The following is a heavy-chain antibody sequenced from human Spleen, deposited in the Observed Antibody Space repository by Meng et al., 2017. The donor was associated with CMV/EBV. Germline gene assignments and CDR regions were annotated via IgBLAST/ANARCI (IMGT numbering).Heavy chain of an antibody. Sequence: GESLKISCAASGFTFDDSTIHWVRQAPGKGLEWVSLINWTGGSRHYADSVKGRFTISRDDSKNSLYLQMNSLRTEDTAFYYCARSPMGSCSTTTCYPAYFQHWGQGTLVTVSS. V-gene: IGHV3-43*01. D-gene: IGHD2-2*01. CDR2: INWTGGSR. CDR3: ARSPMGSCSTTTCYPAYFQH. CDR1: GFTFDDST. J-gene: IGHJ1*01.